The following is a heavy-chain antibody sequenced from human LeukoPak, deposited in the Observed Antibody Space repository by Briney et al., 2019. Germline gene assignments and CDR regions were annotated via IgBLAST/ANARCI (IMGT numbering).Heavy chain of an antibody. CDR2: IDWDDDK. Sequence: SGPTLVKPTQTLTLTCTFSGFSLRTGGMCLSWIRQPPGKALEWLSRIDWDDDKYYSTSLKTRLTVSKDTSKNQVVLTMTNMDPVDTATYYCARIFGSSWYDYWGQGTLVTVSS. CDR3: ARIFGSSWYDY. J-gene: IGHJ4*02. CDR1: GFSLRTGGMC. V-gene: IGHV2-70*11. D-gene: IGHD6-13*01.